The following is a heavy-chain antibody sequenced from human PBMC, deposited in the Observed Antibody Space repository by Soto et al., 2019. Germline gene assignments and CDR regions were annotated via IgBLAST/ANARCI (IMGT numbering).Heavy chain of an antibody. V-gene: IGHV1-69*01. D-gene: IGHD4-17*01. Sequence: QVHLVQSGADGRKSGSSVRVSCTAYGGGNLSNDAISWVRQAPGQGLEWLGRISPFFGTTDYSQSFQGRLTMTADESTGTVYKDLRSLKSDDTDVYYCAREVVTETTWGSFDSWGQGNMVTVS. CDR2: ISPFFGTT. CDR1: GGGNLSNDA. J-gene: IGHJ4*02. CDR3: AREVVTETTWGSFDS.